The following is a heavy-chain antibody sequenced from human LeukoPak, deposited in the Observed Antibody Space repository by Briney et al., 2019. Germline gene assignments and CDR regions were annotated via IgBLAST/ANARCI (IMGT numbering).Heavy chain of an antibody. D-gene: IGHD6-13*01. Sequence: GGSLRLSCAASGFTFSDYYMSWIRQAPGKGLEWVSYISSSSSYTNYADSVKGRFTISRDNAKNSLYLQMNSLRAEDTAVYYCARGKANGYSSSWYEIPNWYFDLWDRGTLVTVSS. CDR1: GFTFSDYY. J-gene: IGHJ2*01. V-gene: IGHV3-11*05. CDR3: ARGKANGYSSSWYEIPNWYFDL. CDR2: ISSSSSYT.